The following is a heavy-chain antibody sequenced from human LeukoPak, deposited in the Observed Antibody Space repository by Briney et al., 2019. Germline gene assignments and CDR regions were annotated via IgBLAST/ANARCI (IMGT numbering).Heavy chain of an antibody. V-gene: IGHV1-69*05. CDR2: IIPIFATA. D-gene: IGHD4-17*01. J-gene: IGHJ3*02. CDR3: ARDSSGGDYGLAVYDAFDI. Sequence: SVKVSCKASGGTFSSYAISWVRQAPGQGLEWMGGIIPIFATANYAQKFQGRVTITTDESTSTAYMELSSLRSEDTAVYYCARDSSGGDYGLAVYDAFDIWGQGTMVTVSS. CDR1: GGTFSSYA.